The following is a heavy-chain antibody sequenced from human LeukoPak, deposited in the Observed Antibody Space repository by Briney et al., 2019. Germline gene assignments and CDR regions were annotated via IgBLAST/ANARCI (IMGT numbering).Heavy chain of an antibody. CDR2: ISAYNGNT. D-gene: IGHD3-10*01. CDR1: GYTFTSYG. V-gene: IGHV1-18*01. CDR3: ARDPGYPDGSGSYSFDY. J-gene: IGHJ4*02. Sequence: VASVNVSCKASGYTFTSYGISWVRQATGQGLEWMGWISAYNGNTNYAQKLQGRVTMTTDTSTSTAYMELRSLRSDDTAVYYCARDPGYPDGSGSYSFDYWGQGTLVTVSS.